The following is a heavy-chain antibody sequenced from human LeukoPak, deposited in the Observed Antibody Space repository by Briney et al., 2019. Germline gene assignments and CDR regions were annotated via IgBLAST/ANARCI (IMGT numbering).Heavy chain of an antibody. CDR2: MNPNSGNT. CDR1: GYTFTSYD. J-gene: IGHJ4*02. Sequence: ASVTVSCKASGYTFTSYDINWVRQAPGQGLEWMGWMNPNSGNTDYAQKFQGRVTMTRNTSIRTAYMELSSLRSEDTAVYYCARGIFLTPDNDYWGQGTLVTVSS. CDR3: ARGIFLTPDNDY. D-gene: IGHD3-3*02. V-gene: IGHV1-8*01.